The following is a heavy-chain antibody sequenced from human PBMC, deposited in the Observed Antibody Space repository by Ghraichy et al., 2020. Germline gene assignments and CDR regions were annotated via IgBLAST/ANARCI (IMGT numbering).Heavy chain of an antibody. CDR3: ARGVYTPMAVGMDV. J-gene: IGHJ6*02. CDR1: GFSFSTYS. D-gene: IGHD5-18*01. V-gene: IGHV3-21*01. CDR2: TDSTSSYI. Sequence: GGSLRLSCAASGFSFSTYSMNWVRQPPGKGLEWLSSTDSTSSYIFYADSVKGRFTISRDNAKNSLYLQMNSLTAEDTAVYYCARGVYTPMAVGMDVWGQGTTVTVSS.